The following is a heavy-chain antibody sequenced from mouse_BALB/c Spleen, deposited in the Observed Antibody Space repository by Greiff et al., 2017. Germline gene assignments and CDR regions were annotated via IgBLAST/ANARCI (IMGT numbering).Heavy chain of an antibody. Sequence: EVQRVESGPELVKPGASVKMSCKASGYTFSSYVMHWVKQKPGQGLEWIGYINPYNDDTKYNEKFKGKATLTSDKSSSTAYMELSSLTSEDSAVYYCARSNPTGDFDVWDAGTTVTVSS. J-gene: IGHJ1*01. CDR2: INPYNDDT. V-gene: IGHV1-14*01. D-gene: IGHD4-1*01. CDR3: ARSNPTGDFDV. CDR1: GYTFSSYV.